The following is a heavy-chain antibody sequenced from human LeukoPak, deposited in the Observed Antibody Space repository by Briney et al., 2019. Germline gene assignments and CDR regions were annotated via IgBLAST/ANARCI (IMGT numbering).Heavy chain of an antibody. V-gene: IGHV4-38-2*02. D-gene: IGHD3-22*01. CDR2: IYHSGST. CDR1: GYSISSGYY. Sequence: SETLSLTCTVSGYSISSGYYWGWIRQPPGKGLEWIGSIYHSGSTYYNPPLKSRVTISVDTSKNQFSLKLSSVTAADTAVYYCARVGEHYYDSSGYYYFDYWGQGTLVTVSS. J-gene: IGHJ4*02. CDR3: ARVGEHYYDSSGYYYFDY.